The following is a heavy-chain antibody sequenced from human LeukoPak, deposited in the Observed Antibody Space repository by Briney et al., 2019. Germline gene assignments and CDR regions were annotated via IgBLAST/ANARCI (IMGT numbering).Heavy chain of an antibody. CDR1: GFTFSSYA. CDR2: ISYDGSNK. Sequence: GGSLRLSCAASGFTFSSYAMHWVRQAPGKGLDWVTVISYDGSNKYYADSVKGRFTISRDNSKNTLYLQMNSLRPEDTAVYYCARDRSDAKGQYQLLWALGWFDPWGQGTLVTVSS. V-gene: IGHV3-30-3*01. CDR3: ARDRSDAKGQYQLLWALGWFDP. J-gene: IGHJ5*02. D-gene: IGHD2-2*01.